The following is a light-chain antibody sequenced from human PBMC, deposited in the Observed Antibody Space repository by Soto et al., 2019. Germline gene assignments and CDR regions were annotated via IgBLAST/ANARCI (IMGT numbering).Light chain of an antibody. CDR3: QQYGISPT. CDR1: HSVSSNY. J-gene: IGKJ1*01. CDR2: DAS. V-gene: IGKV3-20*01. Sequence: EIVLTQSPGTLSLSPGERATLSCRSSHSVSSNYLAWYQQKPGQAPRLLIYDASSRATGIPDRFSGSGSGTVFTLTISRLEPVDFAVYYCQQYGISPTFGQGTKVEIK.